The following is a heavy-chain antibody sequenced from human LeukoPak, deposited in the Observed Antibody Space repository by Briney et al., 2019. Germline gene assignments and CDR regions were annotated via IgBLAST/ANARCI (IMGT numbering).Heavy chain of an antibody. J-gene: IGHJ4*02. CDR2: IIPIFGTA. V-gene: IGHV1-69*13. Sequence: ASVKVSCKASGYTFTGYYMHWLRQAPGQGLEWMGGIIPIFGTANYAQKFQGRVTITADESTSTAYMELSSLRSEDTAVYYCAGNWSFDYWGQGTLVTVSS. CDR3: AGNWSFDY. D-gene: IGHD1-20*01. CDR1: GYTFTGYY.